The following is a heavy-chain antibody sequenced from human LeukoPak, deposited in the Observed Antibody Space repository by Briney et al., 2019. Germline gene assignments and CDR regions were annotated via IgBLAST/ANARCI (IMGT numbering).Heavy chain of an antibody. CDR1: GLTVSSNY. Sequence: GGSLRLSCAASGLTVSSNYMSWVRQAPVKGLEWVSVIYSGGNTYYAESVKGRFTISRDNSKNTVYLQMNSLTAEDTAVYYCVGCSSTSCYTHWGQGTLVTVSS. CDR3: VGCSSTSCYTH. D-gene: IGHD2-2*02. V-gene: IGHV3-53*01. J-gene: IGHJ4*02. CDR2: IYSGGNT.